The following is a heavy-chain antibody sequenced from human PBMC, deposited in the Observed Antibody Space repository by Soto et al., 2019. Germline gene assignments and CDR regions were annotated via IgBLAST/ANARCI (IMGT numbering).Heavy chain of an antibody. CDR1: GFTFSSYA. V-gene: IGHV3-30-3*01. J-gene: IGHJ4*02. D-gene: IGHD2-21*02. CDR2: ISYDGSNK. Sequence: HPGGSLRLSCAASGFTFSSYAMHWVRQAPGKGLEWVAVISYDGSNKYYADSVKGRFTISRDNSKNTLYLQMNSLRAEDTAVYYCARPPGGDSNAYFDYWGQGTLVTVSS. CDR3: ARPPGGDSNAYFDY.